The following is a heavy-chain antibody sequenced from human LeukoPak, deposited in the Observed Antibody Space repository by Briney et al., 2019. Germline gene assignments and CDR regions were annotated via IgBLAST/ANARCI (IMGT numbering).Heavy chain of an antibody. CDR1: GGSFSGYY. Sequence: PSETLSLTCAVYGGSFSGYYWSWIRQPPGKGLEWIGEINHSGSTNYNPSLKSRVTISVDTSKNQFSLKLSSVTAADTAVYYCASYHARYQRGPFDYWGQGTLVTVSS. D-gene: IGHD3-9*01. CDR3: ASYHARYQRGPFDY. CDR2: INHSGST. J-gene: IGHJ4*02. V-gene: IGHV4-34*01.